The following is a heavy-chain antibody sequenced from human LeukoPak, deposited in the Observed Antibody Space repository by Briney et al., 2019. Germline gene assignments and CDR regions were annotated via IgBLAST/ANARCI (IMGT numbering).Heavy chain of an antibody. D-gene: IGHD3-3*01. J-gene: IGHJ4*02. CDR3: ARDPITIFGVVIARFDY. CDR2: INPNSGGT. CDR1: GYTFTGYY. Sequence: GASVKASCKASGYTFTGYYMHWVRQAPGQGLEWMGWINPNSGGTNYAQKFQGRVTMTRDTSISTAYMELSRLRSDDTAVYYCARDPITIFGVVIARFDYWGQGTLVTVSS. V-gene: IGHV1-2*02.